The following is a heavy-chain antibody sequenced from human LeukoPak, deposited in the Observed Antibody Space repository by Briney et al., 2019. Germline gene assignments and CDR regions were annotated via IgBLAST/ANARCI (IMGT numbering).Heavy chain of an antibody. Sequence: MSSETLSLTCTVSGGSISSYYWSWLRQPPGKGLEWLGYISYTRGSNYSPSLRSRVTMSVDTSENQFALKLSSVTAADSAVYYCARSYGLGNYFDSWGQGTLITVSS. CDR3: ARSYGLGNYFDS. V-gene: IGHV4-59*01. CDR2: ISYTRGS. CDR1: GGSISSYY. J-gene: IGHJ4*02. D-gene: IGHD3-10*01.